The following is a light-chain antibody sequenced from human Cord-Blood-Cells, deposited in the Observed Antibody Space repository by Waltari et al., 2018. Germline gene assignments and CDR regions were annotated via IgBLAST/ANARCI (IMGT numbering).Light chain of an antibody. Sequence: IQMTQSPSYLSASVGDRVTITCQASQDIRNYLNWYQQKPGKAPKLLIYDASNLETGVPSRFSGSGSGTDFTFTISSLQPEDIATYYCQQYDNLPYSFGQGTKLEIK. CDR2: DAS. CDR3: QQYDNLPYS. J-gene: IGKJ2*03. V-gene: IGKV1-33*01. CDR1: QDIRNY.